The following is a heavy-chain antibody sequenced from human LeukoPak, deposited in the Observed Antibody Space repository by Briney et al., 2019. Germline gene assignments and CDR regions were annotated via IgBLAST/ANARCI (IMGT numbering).Heavy chain of an antibody. Sequence: GGSLRLSCAASGFTLSSYAMHWVRQAPGKGLEWVAVISYDGSNKYYADSVKDRFTISRDNSKNTLYLQMNSLRAEDTAVYYCARDRGPIEIPLYFDYWGQGTLVTVSS. J-gene: IGHJ4*02. CDR1: GFTLSSYA. CDR3: ARDRGPIEIPLYFDY. CDR2: ISYDGSNK. D-gene: IGHD3-10*01. V-gene: IGHV3-30-3*01.